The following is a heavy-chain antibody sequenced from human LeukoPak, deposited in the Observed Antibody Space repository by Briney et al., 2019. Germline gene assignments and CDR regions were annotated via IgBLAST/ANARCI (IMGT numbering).Heavy chain of an antibody. V-gene: IGHV4-61*02. CDR1: GGSISSGSYY. Sequence: SETLSLPCTVSGGSISSGSYYWSWIRQPAGKGLEWIGRMYTSRSTNYNPSFKSRVTISVDTSKNQFSLKLSSVTAADTAVYYCARTGEQDAFDIWGPGTMVTVSS. CDR3: ARTGEQDAFDI. J-gene: IGHJ3*02. CDR2: MYTSRST. D-gene: IGHD7-27*01.